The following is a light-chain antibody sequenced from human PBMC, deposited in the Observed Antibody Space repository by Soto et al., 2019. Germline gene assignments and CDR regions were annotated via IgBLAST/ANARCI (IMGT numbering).Light chain of an antibody. CDR2: AAS. Sequence: DIQMTPSPSSLPASVPHILSIHCQATQGISNYLAWYQQKPGKVPKLLIYAASTLQAGVPARFSGSGSGTDFTLTISSLQPDDFATYYCQQCSSYPRTFGQGTKVDIK. V-gene: IGKV1-27*01. CDR3: QQCSSYPRT. CDR1: QGISNY. J-gene: IGKJ1*01.